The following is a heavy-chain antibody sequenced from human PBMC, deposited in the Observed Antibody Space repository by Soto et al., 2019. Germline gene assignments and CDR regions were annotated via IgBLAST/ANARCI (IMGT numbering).Heavy chain of an antibody. V-gene: IGHV4-59*01. CDR3: ARDPRGYCSGGNCFKDAFDI. D-gene: IGHD2-15*01. Sequence: QAQLQESGPGLVKPSETLSLTCIVSGGSISSYYWGWIRQPPGKGLEWIGSTYYSGSTNYNPSLKSRVTISVDTSKNQFSLKLSSVTAADTAVYYCARDPRGYCSGGNCFKDAFDIWGQGTMVTVSS. CDR2: TYYSGST. CDR1: GGSISSYY. J-gene: IGHJ3*02.